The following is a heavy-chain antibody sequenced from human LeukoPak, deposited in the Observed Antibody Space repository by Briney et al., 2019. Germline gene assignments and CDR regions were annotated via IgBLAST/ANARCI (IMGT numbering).Heavy chain of an antibody. CDR3: ARLPWTDSSGWYMFDY. CDR1: GGSISSTSYY. V-gene: IGHV4-39*01. Sequence: PSETLPLTCTVSGGSISSTSYYWGWIRQPPGRGLEWIGSIYYSGSTYYNPSLKSRVTISVDTSKIQFSLKLSSVTAADTAVYYCARLPWTDSSGWYMFDYWGQGTLVIVSS. CDR2: IYYSGST. J-gene: IGHJ4*02. D-gene: IGHD6-19*01.